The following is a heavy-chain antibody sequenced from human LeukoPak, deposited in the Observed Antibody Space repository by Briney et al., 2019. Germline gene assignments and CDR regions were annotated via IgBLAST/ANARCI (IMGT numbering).Heavy chain of an antibody. V-gene: IGHV4-61*02. CDR2: IYTSGST. D-gene: IGHD1-26*01. CDR3: ARDLGGSYAVYYYYYYMDV. Sequence: SETLSLTCTVSGGSISSGSYYWSWIRQPAGKGLEWIGRIYTSGSTNYNPSLKSRVTISVDTSKNQFSLKLSSVTAADTAVYYCARDLGGSYAVYYYYYYMDVWGKGTTVTVSS. CDR1: GGSISSGSYY. J-gene: IGHJ6*03.